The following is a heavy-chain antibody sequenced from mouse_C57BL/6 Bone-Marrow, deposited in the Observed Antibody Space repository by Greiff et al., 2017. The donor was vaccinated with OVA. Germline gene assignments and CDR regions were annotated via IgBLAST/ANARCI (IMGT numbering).Heavy chain of an antibody. CDR1: GYTFTSYW. V-gene: IGHV1-64*01. J-gene: IGHJ3*01. CDR2: IHPNSGSM. D-gene: IGHD2-1*01. Sequence: QVKLQQPGAELVKPGASVKLSCKASGYTFTSYWMHWVKQRPGQGLEWIGMIHPNSGSMNYNDKCKSKATLTVDKSTNTAYMQSSSLTAEDAADDYCARGYGNPGYGGQGTRVTVSA. CDR3: ARGYGNPGY.